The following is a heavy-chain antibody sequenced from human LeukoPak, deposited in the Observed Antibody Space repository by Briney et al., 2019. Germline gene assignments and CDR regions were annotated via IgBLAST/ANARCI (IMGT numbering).Heavy chain of an antibody. J-gene: IGHJ6*02. V-gene: IGHV4-30-4*01. Sequence: SETLSLTCTVSAGSISSGDYYWSWIRQPPGKGLEWIGYIYYSGSTYYNPSLKSRVTISVDTSKNQFSLKLSSVTAADTAVYYCARDPILPGGIYYGMDVWGQGTTVTVSS. CDR3: ARDPILPGGIYYGMDV. D-gene: IGHD3-9*01. CDR1: AGSISSGDYY. CDR2: IYYSGST.